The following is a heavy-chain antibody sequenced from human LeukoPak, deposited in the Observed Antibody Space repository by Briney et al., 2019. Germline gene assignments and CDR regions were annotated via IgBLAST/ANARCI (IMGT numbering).Heavy chain of an antibody. CDR2: INPSGGST. V-gene: IGHV1-46*01. CDR1: GYTFTAYF. Sequence: ASVKVSCKASGYTFTAYFMHWVRQAPGQGLEWMGIINPSGGSTSYAQKFQGRVTMTRDTSTSTVYMELSSLRSEDTAVYYCARVLWFGELPVDYWGQGTLVTVSS. CDR3: ARVLWFGELPVDY. J-gene: IGHJ4*02. D-gene: IGHD3-10*01.